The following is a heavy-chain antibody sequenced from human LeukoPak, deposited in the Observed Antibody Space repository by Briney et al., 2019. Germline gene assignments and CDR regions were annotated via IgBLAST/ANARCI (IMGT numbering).Heavy chain of an antibody. Sequence: PSETLSLTCTVSGGSISSYYWSWIRQPPGKGLEWIGYIYYIGTTNYNPSLKSRVTISVDTSKNQFSLKLSSVTAADTAVYYCARGGRYYDSSGYLKSGLDYWGQGTLVTVSS. CDR3: ARGGRYYDSSGYLKSGLDY. J-gene: IGHJ4*02. V-gene: IGHV4-59*12. CDR2: IYYIGTT. D-gene: IGHD3-22*01. CDR1: GGSISSYY.